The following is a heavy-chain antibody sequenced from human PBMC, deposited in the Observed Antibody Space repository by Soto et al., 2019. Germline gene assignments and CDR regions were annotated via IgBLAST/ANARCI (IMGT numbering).Heavy chain of an antibody. CDR2: INHSGST. CDR1: GGSFSGYY. D-gene: IGHD3-10*01. Sequence: QVQLQQWGAGLLKPSETLSLTCAVYGGSFSGYYWSWIRQPPGKGLEWIGEINHSGSTNYNPSLKGRVTVAVDTSKKLLALKLSSVTAADTAVYYCAGREELLGFGDVYFDYWGQGTLDTVSS. V-gene: IGHV4-34*01. CDR3: AGREELLGFGDVYFDY. J-gene: IGHJ4*02.